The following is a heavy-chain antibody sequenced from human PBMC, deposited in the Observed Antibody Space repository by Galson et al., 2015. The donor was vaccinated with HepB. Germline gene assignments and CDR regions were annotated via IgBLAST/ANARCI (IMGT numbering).Heavy chain of an antibody. CDR2: ISWNSDFT. J-gene: IGHJ6*02. V-gene: IGHV3-9*01. Sequence: SLRLSFAASGFTFEDYAMHWVRQVPGKGLEWVSGISWNSDFTGYADSVRGRFTISRDNSKYFLYLQMNSLRPEDTALYYCAQDLTYYYGSGSYFGGMDVWGQGTTVTVSS. CDR1: GFTFEDYA. D-gene: IGHD3-10*01. CDR3: AQDLTYYYGSGSYFGGMDV.